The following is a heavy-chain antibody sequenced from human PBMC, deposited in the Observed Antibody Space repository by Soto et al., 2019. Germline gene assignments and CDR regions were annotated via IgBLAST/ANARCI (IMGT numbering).Heavy chain of an antibody. J-gene: IGHJ4*02. D-gene: IGHD3-16*01. CDR3: ARDLGGSQLDY. Sequence: QVQLVESGGGVVKPGRSMKLSCAASGFTFSSHAMHWVRQAPGRGLEWVAGISYDRNNKFYADSVKGRFTLSRDNSKSTLYLQMHSLRVDDTALYYCARDLGGSQLDYWGQGTLVTVSS. CDR1: GFTFSSHA. V-gene: IGHV3-30-3*01. CDR2: ISYDRNNK.